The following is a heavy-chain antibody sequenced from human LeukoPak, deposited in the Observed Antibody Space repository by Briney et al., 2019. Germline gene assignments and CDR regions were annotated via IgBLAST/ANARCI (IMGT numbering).Heavy chain of an antibody. V-gene: IGHV3-21*01. J-gene: IGHJ2*01. CDR1: GSTSSGIR. CDR3: ARPVKDGYKPTYFDL. Sequence: GGPRGPSCQAPGSTSSGIRMNGVGQPPGRGRDWVQPISSSSSYIYYADSVKGRFTISRDNAKNSLYLQMNSLRAEDTAVYYCARPVKDGYKPTYFDLWGRGTLVTVSS. D-gene: IGHD5-24*01. CDR2: ISSSSSYI.